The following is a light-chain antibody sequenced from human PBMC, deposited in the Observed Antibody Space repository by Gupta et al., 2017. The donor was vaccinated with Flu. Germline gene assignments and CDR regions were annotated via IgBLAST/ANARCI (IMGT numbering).Light chain of an antibody. V-gene: IGLV2-8*01. CDR1: SRGVGGYNF. Sequence: QSALTQPPSAAGSLGQSVTISCTGGSRGVGGYNFVSWYLQHPGRAPKLLIYEVNQRPSGVPDRFSGSKSGNTASLTVSGRQAEDEAAYFCSSDAGSNNVVFGGGTNLTVL. CDR2: EVN. J-gene: IGLJ3*02. CDR3: SSDAGSNNVV.